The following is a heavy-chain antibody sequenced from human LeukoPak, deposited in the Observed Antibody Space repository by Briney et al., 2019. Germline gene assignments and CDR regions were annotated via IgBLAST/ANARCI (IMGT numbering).Heavy chain of an antibody. CDR1: AASISSHY. J-gene: IGHJ4*02. V-gene: IGHV4-59*11. Sequence: SETLSLTCSVSAASISSHYWGWIRQPPGKGLEWIGYIHYSGSTNCNPSLKSRVTISLDTSKNQFSLKLTSVTAADTAVYYCSRAGTGFNSPGAYWGQGTLVTVSS. CDR2: IHYSGST. CDR3: SRAGTGFNSPGAY. D-gene: IGHD1-14*01.